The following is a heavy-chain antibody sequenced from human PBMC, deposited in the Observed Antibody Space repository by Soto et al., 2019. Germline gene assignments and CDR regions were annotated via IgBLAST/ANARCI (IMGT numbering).Heavy chain of an antibody. CDR2: IYPGDSDT. Sequence: GESLKSAGKGSGYSFIIYCIGWVLQMPGKGLEWMGIIYPGDSDTRYSSSFQGQVTISADKSTSTAYLQWTSLKASDTAIYYCARALGRIVGYFDPWGQGTLVTVSS. CDR1: GYSFIIYC. D-gene: IGHD1-26*01. J-gene: IGHJ5*02. V-gene: IGHV5-51*01. CDR3: ARALGRIVGYFDP.